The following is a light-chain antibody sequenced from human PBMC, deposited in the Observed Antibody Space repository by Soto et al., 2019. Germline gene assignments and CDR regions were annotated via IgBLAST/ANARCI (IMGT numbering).Light chain of an antibody. V-gene: IGKV1-33*01. CDR1: QDISNY. CDR3: QQYDNLLALT. Sequence: DIQMTQSPSSLSASVGDRVTITCQASQDISNYLNWYQQKPGKAPKLLIYDASNLETGVPSRFSGSGSGTDVTFTISSRQHEDIATYYCQQYDNLLALTFGGGTKVEIK. CDR2: DAS. J-gene: IGKJ4*01.